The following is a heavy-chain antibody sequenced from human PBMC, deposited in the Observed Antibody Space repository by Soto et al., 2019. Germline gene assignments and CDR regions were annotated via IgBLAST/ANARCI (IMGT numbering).Heavy chain of an antibody. CDR2: MSYTRNT. CDR3: ARIDSSDYYRFDY. CDR1: RGSMSGDY. V-gene: IGHV4-59*01. J-gene: IGHJ4*02. Sequence: QVQLPESGPRLVKPSETLSLTCTVSRGSMSGDYWSWLRQTPGKGLEWIGYMSYTRNTDYNPSLKRQVNISVDTSTIHPFLMLTSVTAADAALYYCARIDSSDYYRFDYWGQGILVTTSP. D-gene: IGHD3-22*01.